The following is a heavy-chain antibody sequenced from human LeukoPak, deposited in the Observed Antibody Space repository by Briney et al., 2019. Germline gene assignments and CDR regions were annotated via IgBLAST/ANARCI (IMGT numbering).Heavy chain of an antibody. CDR1: GFTFSSYA. J-gene: IGHJ6*02. V-gene: IGHV3-23*01. CDR2: ISGSGGST. D-gene: IGHD3-22*01. Sequence: GGFLRLSCAASGFTFSSYAMSWVRQAPGKGLEWVSAISGSGGSTYYADSVKGRFTISRDNSKNTLYLQMNSLRAEDTAVYYCAKGPRLYYYDSSGYYGMDVWGQGTTVPVSS. CDR3: AKGPRLYYYDSSGYYGMDV.